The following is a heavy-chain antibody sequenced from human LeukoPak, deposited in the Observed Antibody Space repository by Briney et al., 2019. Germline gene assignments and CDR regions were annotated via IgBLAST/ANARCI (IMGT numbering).Heavy chain of an antibody. CDR1: GFAFSSYA. D-gene: IGHD3-10*01. Sequence: PWESLRLSCAASGFAFSSYAMSWVRQPPGQGLGRDWVSSRRDDYTYYADSVNSRCTTSSDNTKNTQYLQMNTLRAEDKTVYYCAKDYRSGRFHDFWGQGTLVTVSS. V-gene: IGHV3-23*01. J-gene: IGHJ4*02. CDR3: AKDYRSGRFHDF. CDR2: SSRRDDYT.